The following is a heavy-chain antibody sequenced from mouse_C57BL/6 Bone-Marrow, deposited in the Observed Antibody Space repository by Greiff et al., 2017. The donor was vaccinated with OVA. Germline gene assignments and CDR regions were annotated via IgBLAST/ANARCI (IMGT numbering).Heavy chain of an antibody. V-gene: IGHV1-19*01. J-gene: IGHJ3*01. CDR1: GYTFTDYY. Sequence: EVQLQESGPVLVKPGASVKMSCKASGYTFTDYYMNWVKQSHGKSLEWIGVINPYNGGTSYNQKFKGKATLTVDKSSSTAYMELNSLTSEDSAVYYCASRWLLHAYWGQGTLVTVSA. CDR3: ASRWLLHAY. D-gene: IGHD2-3*01. CDR2: INPYNGGT.